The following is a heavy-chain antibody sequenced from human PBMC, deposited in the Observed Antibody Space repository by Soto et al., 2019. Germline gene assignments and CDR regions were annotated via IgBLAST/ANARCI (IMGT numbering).Heavy chain of an antibody. CDR3: ARDRGRFLEGIDP. Sequence: QVQLVESGGGVVRPGKSLRLSCSASGFTFSNYAMHWVRQAPGKGLEWVAVLSYDGSNTYYADSLKGRFTISRDNSKNTLYLEMNSLRAADTAVYYCARDRGRFLEGIDPWGQGTLVTVSS. D-gene: IGHD3-3*01. V-gene: IGHV3-30-3*01. J-gene: IGHJ5*02. CDR2: LSYDGSNT. CDR1: GFTFSNYA.